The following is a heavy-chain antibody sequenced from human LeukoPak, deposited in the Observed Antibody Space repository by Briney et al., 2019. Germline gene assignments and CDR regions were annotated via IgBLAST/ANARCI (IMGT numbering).Heavy chain of an antibody. CDR1: GFTFSSYG. D-gene: IGHD3-3*01. Sequence: QPGRSLRLSCAASGFTFSSYGMHWVRQAPGKGLEWVAFIRYDGSNKYYADSVKGRFTISRDNSKNTLYLQMNSLRAEDTAVYYCAKDFSPLRFLESDFDYWGQGTLVTVSS. V-gene: IGHV3-30*02. J-gene: IGHJ4*02. CDR3: AKDFSPLRFLESDFDY. CDR2: IRYDGSNK.